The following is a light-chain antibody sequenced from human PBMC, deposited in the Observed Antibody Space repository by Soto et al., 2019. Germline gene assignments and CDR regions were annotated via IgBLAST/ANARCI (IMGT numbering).Light chain of an antibody. CDR2: SSS. CDR3: QQYGASPFT. CDR1: QTISGTY. Sequence: EIVLTQSPGTLSLSPGERATLSCRASQTISGTYLAWYQQKPGQAPRLLIYSSSSRAAGVSDRFSGSGSGTDFSLTISRLEPEDFAMYYCQQYGASPFTFGPGTRVEI. V-gene: IGKV3-20*01. J-gene: IGKJ3*01.